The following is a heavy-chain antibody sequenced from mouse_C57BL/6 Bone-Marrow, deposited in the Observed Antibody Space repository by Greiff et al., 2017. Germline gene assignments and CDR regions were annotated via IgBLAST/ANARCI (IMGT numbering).Heavy chain of an antibody. V-gene: IGHV1-81*01. CDR1: GYTFTSYG. J-gene: IGHJ4*01. CDR3: ARDSSGYYAMDY. Sequence: QVQLKQSGAELARPGASVKLSCKASGYTFTSYGISWVKQRTGQGLEWIGEIYPRSGNTYYNEKFKGKATLTADKSSSTAYMELRSLTSEDSAVYFSARDSSGYYAMDYWGQGTSVTVSS. D-gene: IGHD3-2*02. CDR2: IYPRSGNT.